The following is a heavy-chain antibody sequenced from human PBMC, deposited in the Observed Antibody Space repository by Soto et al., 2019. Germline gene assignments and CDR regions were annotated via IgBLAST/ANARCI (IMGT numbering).Heavy chain of an antibody. Sequence: QVQLVQSGAEVKKPGASVKVSCKASGYTFASYAISWMRQAPGQGLEWMGWISAYNGNTNYAQKLQGRVTMTTDTSTTPAYMELRSLSSDDTAVYYSARDPPPPDYWGQGTLVTVSS. CDR1: GYTFASYA. CDR3: ARDPPPPDY. CDR2: ISAYNGNT. V-gene: IGHV1-18*01. J-gene: IGHJ4*02.